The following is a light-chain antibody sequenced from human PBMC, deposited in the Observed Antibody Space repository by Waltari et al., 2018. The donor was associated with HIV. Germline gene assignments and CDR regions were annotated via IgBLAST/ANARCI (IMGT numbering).Light chain of an antibody. J-gene: IGLJ3*02. CDR2: DVD. Sequence: SAVTQPASVSGLPGQSITISCTGDDSAFALSNLVSWYQQHPGNLPRLIVYDVDSRASGISARFSGSKSGHTASLNISGLRAEDEADYYCASFTDDNTLLFGGGTKVTVL. CDR3: ASFTDDNTLL. V-gene: IGLV2-14*03. CDR1: DSAFALSNL.